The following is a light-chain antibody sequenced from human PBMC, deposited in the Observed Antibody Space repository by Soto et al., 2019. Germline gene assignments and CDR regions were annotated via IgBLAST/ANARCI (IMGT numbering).Light chain of an antibody. CDR3: SSSAGSYTFV. Sequence: QSALTQPRSVSGSPGQSVTISCTGTSSDVGGSNHVSWYQHHPGKAPKLTIYDVNKRPSGVPDRFSGSKSGNTASLTISGLQADDEADYYCSSSAGSYTFVFGTGTQLTVL. CDR2: DVN. CDR1: SSDVGGSNH. V-gene: IGLV2-11*01. J-gene: IGLJ1*01.